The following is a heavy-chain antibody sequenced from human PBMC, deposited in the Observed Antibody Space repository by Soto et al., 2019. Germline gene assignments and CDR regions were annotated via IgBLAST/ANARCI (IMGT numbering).Heavy chain of an antibody. V-gene: IGHV1-2*02. D-gene: IGHD2-2*02. Sequence: QVQLVQSGAEVKKPGASVKVSCKASGYTFTGYYMHWVRQAPGQGLEWMGWINPNSGGTNYAQKCQGRVIMTRDTSISTAYMELSRLRSDDTAVYYCHTDYYYYGMDVWGQGTTVTVSS. CDR1: GYTFTGYY. J-gene: IGHJ6*02. CDR2: INPNSGGT. CDR3: HTDYYYYGMDV.